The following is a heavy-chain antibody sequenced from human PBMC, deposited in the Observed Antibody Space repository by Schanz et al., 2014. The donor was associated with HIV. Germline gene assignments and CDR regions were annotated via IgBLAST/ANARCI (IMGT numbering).Heavy chain of an antibody. D-gene: IGHD2-15*01. Sequence: QVQLVQSGPEVKKPGASVRVSCETSGYTFSDYDINWVRQAPGQGLEWMGWVNPESGNTGMADTFLGRLSLTRFTSTGTAYMELDSLRSEDTAMYYCARGNLAWCGGGSCYTRFQFFQVWGQGTLITVSS. J-gene: IGHJ1*01. CDR1: GYTFSDYD. CDR2: VNPESGNT. CDR3: ARGNLAWCGGGSCYTRFQFFQV. V-gene: IGHV1-8*02.